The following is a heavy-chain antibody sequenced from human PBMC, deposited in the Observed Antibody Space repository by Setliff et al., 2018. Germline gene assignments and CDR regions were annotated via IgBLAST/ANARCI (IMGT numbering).Heavy chain of an antibody. CDR2: IYYSGST. D-gene: IGHD3-22*01. J-gene: IGHJ5*02. CDR1: GGSISSSSYY. Sequence: PPETLSLTCTVSGGSISSSSYYWGWIRQPPGKGLEWIGSIYYSGSTYYNPSLKSRVTISVDTSKNQFSLKLSSVTAADTAVYYCARLGSARYDSSGYYPDNWFDPWGQGTLVTVSS. CDR3: ARLGSARYDSSGYYPDNWFDP. V-gene: IGHV4-39*01.